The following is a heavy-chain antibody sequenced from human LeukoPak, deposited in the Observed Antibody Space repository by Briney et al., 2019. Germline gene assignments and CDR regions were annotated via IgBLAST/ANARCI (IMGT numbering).Heavy chain of an antibody. V-gene: IGHV3-23*01. CDR1: GFTSSSYA. Sequence: GGSLRLSCAASGFTSSSYAMSWVRQAPGKGLEWVSAISGSGGSTYYADSVKGRFTISRDNSKNTLYLQMNSLRAEDTAVYYCAKDPSYTMIVVVHFDYWGQGTLVTVSS. D-gene: IGHD3-22*01. CDR2: ISGSGGST. J-gene: IGHJ4*02. CDR3: AKDPSYTMIVVVHFDY.